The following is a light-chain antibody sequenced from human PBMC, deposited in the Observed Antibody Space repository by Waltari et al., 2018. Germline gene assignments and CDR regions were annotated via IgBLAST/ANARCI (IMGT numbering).Light chain of an antibody. CDR3: NSRDSSGNHS. V-gene: IGLV3-19*01. CDR2: GKT. J-gene: IGLJ1*01. CDR1: SLRSYY. Sequence: SSELTQDPAVSVALGQTVRITCQGDSLRSYYASWYQQKPGQAPVLVIYGKTNRPSGIPDRFTGSSSGTTASLTITRAQAEDEADYYCNSRDSSGNHSFGTGTKVTGL.